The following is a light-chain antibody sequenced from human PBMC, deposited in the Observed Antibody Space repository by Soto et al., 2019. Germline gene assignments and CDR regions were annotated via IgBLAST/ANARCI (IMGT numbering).Light chain of an antibody. CDR2: KAS. Sequence: DIQMTQSPSTLSASVGDRVTITCRASQGISSWLAWYQQKPGKAPKLLIYKASTLESGGPSRFISSGSGTEFSLTTSSLQPDDFSTDYCQQYNSYSPYTFGQGTKLEIK. V-gene: IGKV1-5*03. CDR3: QQYNSYSPYT. CDR1: QGISSW. J-gene: IGKJ2*01.